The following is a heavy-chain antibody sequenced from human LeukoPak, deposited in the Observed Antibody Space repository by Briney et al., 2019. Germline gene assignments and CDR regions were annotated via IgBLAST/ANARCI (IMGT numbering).Heavy chain of an antibody. CDR2: INYSGST. CDR1: GGSVSSTTYY. V-gene: IGHV4-39*01. Sequence: SETLSLTCTVSGGSVSSTTYYWSWIRQPPGKGLEWTASINYSGSTYYNPSLKSRVTISVDTSENQFSLKLSSVTAADTAVYYCARYVVYGSGKYYFDYWGQGTLVTVSS. J-gene: IGHJ4*02. D-gene: IGHD3-10*01. CDR3: ARYVVYGSGKYYFDY.